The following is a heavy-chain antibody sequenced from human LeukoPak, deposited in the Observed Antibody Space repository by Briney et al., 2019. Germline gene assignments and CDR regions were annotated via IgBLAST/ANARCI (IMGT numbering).Heavy chain of an antibody. CDR1: GYTFTGYY. J-gene: IGHJ3*02. V-gene: IGHV1-2*02. CDR3: ARAPRRQWLMNAFDI. D-gene: IGHD6-19*01. Sequence: ASVKVSCKASGYTFTGYYMHWVRQAPGQGLEWMGWINPNSGGTNYAQKFQGRVTMTRDKSIRTAYMELSRLTSDDTAVYYCARAPRRQWLMNAFDIWGQGTMVTVSS. CDR2: INPNSGGT.